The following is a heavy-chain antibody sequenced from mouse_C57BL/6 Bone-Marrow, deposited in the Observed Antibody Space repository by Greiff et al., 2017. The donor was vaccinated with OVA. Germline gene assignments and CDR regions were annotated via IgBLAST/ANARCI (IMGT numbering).Heavy chain of an antibody. V-gene: IGHV1-64*01. CDR1: GYTFTSYW. CDR3: ANGSDYAMDY. CDR2: IHPNSGST. Sequence: QVQLQQPGAELVKPGASVKLSCKASGYTFTSYWMHWVKQRPGQGLEWIGMIHPNSGSTNYNEKFTSKATLTVDKSSSTAYMQLSSLTSEDSAVYYCANGSDYAMDYWGQGTSVTVSA. J-gene: IGHJ4*01. D-gene: IGHD1-1*01.